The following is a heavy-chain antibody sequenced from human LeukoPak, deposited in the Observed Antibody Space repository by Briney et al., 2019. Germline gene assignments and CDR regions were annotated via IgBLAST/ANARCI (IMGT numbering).Heavy chain of an antibody. V-gene: IGHV4-39*01. J-gene: IGHJ3*01. CDR1: GGSISSSSHY. D-gene: IGHD3/OR15-3a*01. CDR3: ARRRHNFDFYDV. Sequence: NASETLSLTCTVSGGSISSSSHYWGWIRQPPGKGLEWIGSISYSGSTYNNPSLQSRVTISVDTSKNQFSLDLSSATAADTAVYYCARRRHNFDFYDVWGQGTRVTVSS. CDR2: ISYSGST.